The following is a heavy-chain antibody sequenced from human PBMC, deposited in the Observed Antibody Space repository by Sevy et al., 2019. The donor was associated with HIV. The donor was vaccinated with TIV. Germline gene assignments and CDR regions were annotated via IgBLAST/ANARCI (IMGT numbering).Heavy chain of an antibody. CDR2: IYHSGST. CDR3: AQYYYGSGANNWFDP. D-gene: IGHD3-10*01. V-gene: IGHV4-38-2*02. J-gene: IGHJ5*02. CDR1: GYSISSGYY. Sequence: SETLSLTCTVSGYSISSGYYWGWIRQPPGKGLEWIGSIYHSGSTYYNPSLKSRVTISVDTSKNQFSLKLSSVTAADTAVYYCAQYYYGSGANNWFDPWGQGTLVTVSS.